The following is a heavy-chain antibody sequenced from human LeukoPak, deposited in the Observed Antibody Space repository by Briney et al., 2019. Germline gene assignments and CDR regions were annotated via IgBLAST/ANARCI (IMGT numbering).Heavy chain of an antibody. CDR1: GFTFSSYA. D-gene: IGHD2-2*01. CDR3: ASSAVYPLDY. CDR2: ISYDGSNK. Sequence: GRSLRLSCAASGFTFSSYAMHWVRQAPGKGLEWVAVISYDGSNKYYADSVKGRFTISRDNSKNTLYLQMNSLRAEDTAVYYCASSAVYPLDYWGQGTLVTVSS. J-gene: IGHJ4*02. V-gene: IGHV3-30-3*01.